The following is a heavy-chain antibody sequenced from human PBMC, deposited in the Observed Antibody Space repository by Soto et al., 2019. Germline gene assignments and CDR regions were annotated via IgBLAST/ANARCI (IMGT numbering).Heavy chain of an antibody. Sequence: QVQLVQSGTEVKKPGASVMVSCKTSGYTFTSYGISWVRQAPGQGLEWMGLISPYNGDTIYARKFQGRVIVTADTANSTVNMELRSLSCDNTAVYYWVSYASSGYRGRLDPWGQGTLVTVSS. CDR3: VSYASSGYRGRLDP. J-gene: IGHJ5*02. D-gene: IGHD5-18*01. CDR2: ISPYNGDT. CDR1: GYTFTSYG. V-gene: IGHV1-18*01.